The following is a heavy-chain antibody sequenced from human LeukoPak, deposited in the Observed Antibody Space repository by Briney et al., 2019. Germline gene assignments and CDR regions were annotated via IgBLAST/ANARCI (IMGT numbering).Heavy chain of an antibody. CDR3: ASSRRGGDCFDY. Sequence: PSETLSLTCTVSGGSISSYYWSWIRQPPGKGLEWIGYIYYSGSTNYNPSLTSRVTISVDTSKNQISLKLSSVTAADTAVYYCASSRRGGDCFDYWGQGTLVTVSS. D-gene: IGHD2-21*02. CDR2: IYYSGST. CDR1: GGSISSYY. J-gene: IGHJ4*02. V-gene: IGHV4-59*01.